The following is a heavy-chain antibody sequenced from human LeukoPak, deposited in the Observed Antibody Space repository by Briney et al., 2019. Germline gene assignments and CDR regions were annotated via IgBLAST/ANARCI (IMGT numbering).Heavy chain of an antibody. CDR2: INHSGGT. V-gene: IGHV4-34*09. D-gene: IGHD2-2*01. CDR3: ARDPDAHAFDI. CDR1: GGSFSGYC. Sequence: SETLSLTCAVYGGSFSGYCWSWIRQPPGKGLEWFGEINHSGGTNYNPSLKSRVTISVDTSKNQFSLKLSSVTAADTAVYYCARDPDAHAFDIWGQGTMVTVSS. J-gene: IGHJ3*02.